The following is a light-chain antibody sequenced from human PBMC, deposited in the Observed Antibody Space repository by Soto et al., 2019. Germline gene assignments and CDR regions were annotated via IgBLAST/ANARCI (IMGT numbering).Light chain of an antibody. CDR1: SSDVGGYNY. CDR2: RNN. V-gene: IGLV1-47*01. Sequence: QSVLTQPASVSGSPGQAITISCTGTSSDVGGYNYVSWYQQLPGTAPKLLIYRNNQRPSGVPDRFSGSKSGTSASLAISGLRSEDEADYYCAAWDDSLSGRGVFGTGTKVTVL. CDR3: AAWDDSLSGRGV. J-gene: IGLJ1*01.